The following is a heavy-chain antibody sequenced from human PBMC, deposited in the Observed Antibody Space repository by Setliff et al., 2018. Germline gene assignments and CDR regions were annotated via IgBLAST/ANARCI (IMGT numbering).Heavy chain of an antibody. Sequence: SETLSLTFAVSGYSISSPHYWGWIRQPPGKGLEWIGSIKHSGNTYYNPSLKSRVTISVDTSNNQFSLKLTSVTAADTAVYYCARDGGDGYGVDAYAGGGFDIWGQGTMVTVSS. D-gene: IGHD4-17*01. CDR1: GYSISSPHY. CDR2: IKHSGNT. CDR3: ARDGGDGYGVDAYAGGGFDI. J-gene: IGHJ3*02. V-gene: IGHV4-38-2*02.